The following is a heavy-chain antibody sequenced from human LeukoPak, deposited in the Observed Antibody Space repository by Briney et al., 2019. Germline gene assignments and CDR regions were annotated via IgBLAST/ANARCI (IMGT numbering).Heavy chain of an antibody. CDR1: GWSLHKQH. V-gene: IGHV5-51*01. J-gene: IGHJ4*02. D-gene: IGHD2/OR15-2a*01. CDR3: ARQTFFSDSTFYFRL. Sequence: GESLKISLRCAGWSLHKQHMERVRQMPGKGLEWMGIINPHDSNTKYSPSFQGHVTISADKSISSAYLQWSSLQASDTANYYCARQTFFSDSTFYFRLWGQGSLVTVSS. CDR2: INPHDSNT.